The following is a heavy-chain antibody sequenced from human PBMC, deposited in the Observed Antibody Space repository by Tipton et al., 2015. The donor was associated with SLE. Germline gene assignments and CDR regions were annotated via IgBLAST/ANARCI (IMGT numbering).Heavy chain of an antibody. CDR1: GYTFTTYG. J-gene: IGHJ4*02. Sequence: QLVQSGVEVKKPGASVRVSCKASGYTFTTYGISWVRQAPGQGLEWMGWISTYNGNTNYAQKLQGRVTMTSDTSTSTAYMELRSLRSDYTAIYYCAKFRVDTSMSVFDFWGQGTLVTVSS. CDR3: AKFRVDTSMSVFDF. V-gene: IGHV1-18*01. CDR2: ISTYNGNT. D-gene: IGHD5-18*01.